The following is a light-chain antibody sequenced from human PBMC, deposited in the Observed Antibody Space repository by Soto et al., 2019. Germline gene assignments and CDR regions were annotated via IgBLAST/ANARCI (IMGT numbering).Light chain of an antibody. CDR2: SAS. CDR1: QPISSW. Sequence: IQMTQSPSSVSASVGDSVTITCRASQPISSWLAWYQQKPGQPPNLLIYSASTLRSGVPSRFSGSESGTLFTLTITNLQPEDFATYYCQQASSFPLTFGGGTKVEV. V-gene: IGKV1-12*01. CDR3: QQASSFPLT. J-gene: IGKJ4*01.